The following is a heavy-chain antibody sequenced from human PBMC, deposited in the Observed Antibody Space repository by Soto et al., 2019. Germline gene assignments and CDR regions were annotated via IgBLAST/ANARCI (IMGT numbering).Heavy chain of an antibody. CDR2: ISYDGRNK. CDR3: ARDRGGEDLATPFDH. J-gene: IGHJ4*02. Sequence: GGSLRLSCAASGFTFNNYAMHWVRQAPGKGLEWVAVISYDGRNKYVDSVKGRFTISRDNSKNTFFLQMNSLRPEDTALYYCARDRGGEDLATPFDHRGPGPLVTVSS. V-gene: IGHV3-30*04. D-gene: IGHD3-16*01. CDR1: GFTFNNYA.